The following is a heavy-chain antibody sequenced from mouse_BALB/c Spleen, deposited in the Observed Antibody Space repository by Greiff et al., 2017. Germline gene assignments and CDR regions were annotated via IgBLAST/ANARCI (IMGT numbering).Heavy chain of an antibody. J-gene: IGHJ1*01. CDR3: ARDYGSSYWYFDV. CDR2: ISYSGST. D-gene: IGHD1-1*01. Sequence: EVQLQESGPGLVKPSQSLSLTCTVTGYSITSDYAWNWIRQFPGNKLVWMGYISYSGSTSYNPSLKSRISITRDTSKNQFFLQLNSVTTEDTATYYCARDYGSSYWYFDVWGAGTTVTVSS. V-gene: IGHV3-2*02. CDR1: GYSITSDYA.